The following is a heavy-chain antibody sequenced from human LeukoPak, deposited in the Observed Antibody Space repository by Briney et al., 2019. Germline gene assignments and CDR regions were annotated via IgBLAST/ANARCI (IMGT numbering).Heavy chain of an antibody. CDR1: GFIISGDS. CDR3: AKELRVGATTAFDY. CDR2: ISRDSGIK. V-gene: IGHV3-48*01. D-gene: IGHD1-26*01. J-gene: IGHJ4*02. Sequence: GGSLRLSCAASGFIISGDSMNWVRQAPGKGLEWIAYISRDSGIKYYADSVRGRFTISRDNAKNSLYLQMHSLRAEDTAVYYCAKELRVGATTAFDYWGQGTLVTVSS.